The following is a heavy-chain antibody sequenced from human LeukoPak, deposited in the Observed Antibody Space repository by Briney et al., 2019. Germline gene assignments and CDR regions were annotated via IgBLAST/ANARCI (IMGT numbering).Heavy chain of an antibody. CDR2: ISYDGSNK. V-gene: IGHV3-30*03. CDR1: GFTFSSYG. D-gene: IGHD4-11*01. Sequence: PGGSLRLSCAASGFTFSSYGMHWVRQAPGKGLEWVAVISYDGSNKYYADSVKGRFTISRDNAKNSLYLQMNSLRAEDTAVYYCARIATVTTIDGYGDFDYWGQGTLVTVSS. J-gene: IGHJ4*02. CDR3: ARIATVTTIDGYGDFDY.